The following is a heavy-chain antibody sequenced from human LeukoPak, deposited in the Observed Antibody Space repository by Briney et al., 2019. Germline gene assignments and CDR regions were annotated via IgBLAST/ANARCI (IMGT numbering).Heavy chain of an antibody. CDR3: ASPPGYSSSWYKDY. CDR2: INPNSGDT. CDR1: GYTFTGYY. V-gene: IGHV1-2*02. J-gene: IGHJ4*02. D-gene: IGHD6-13*01. Sequence: ASVKVSCKASGYTFTGYYMHWVRQSPGQGLEWMGWINPNSGDTTFAQKFQGRVTMNRDTSISTAFMELSRLRSDDTAVYYCASPPGYSSSWYKDYWGQGTLVTVSS.